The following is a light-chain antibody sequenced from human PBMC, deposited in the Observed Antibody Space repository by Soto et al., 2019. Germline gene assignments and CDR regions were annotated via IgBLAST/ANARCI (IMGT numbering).Light chain of an antibody. CDR1: QSISSY. V-gene: IGKV1-39*01. Sequence: DIQMTQSPSSLSASVGDRVTITCRASQSISSYLNWYQQKPGKAPKLLIYAASSLQSGVPSRFSGSGSGTDFPPTISSLQPEDFATYYCQQSYSTPPWTFGQGTKVEIK. CDR2: AAS. J-gene: IGKJ1*01. CDR3: QQSYSTPPWT.